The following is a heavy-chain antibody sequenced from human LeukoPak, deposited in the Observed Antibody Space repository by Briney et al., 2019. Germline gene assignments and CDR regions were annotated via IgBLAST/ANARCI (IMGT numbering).Heavy chain of an antibody. CDR3: ARGSYEEMASKDY. CDR2: IWYDGSNK. J-gene: IGHJ4*02. D-gene: IGHD5-24*01. CDR1: GFTFSTYG. V-gene: IGHV3-33*01. Sequence: GGSLRLSCAASGFTFSTYGMHWVGQAPGKGLEWVAVIWYDGSNKYHADSVKGRFTISRDNSKNTLYLQMNSLRAEDTAVYYCARGSYEEMASKDYWGQGTQVTVSS.